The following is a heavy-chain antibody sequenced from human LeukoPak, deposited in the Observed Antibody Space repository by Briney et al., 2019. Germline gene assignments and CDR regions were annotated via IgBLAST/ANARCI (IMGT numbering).Heavy chain of an antibody. J-gene: IGHJ4*02. Sequence: ASVKFSCKASGGTFSSYAISWVRQAPGQGLEWMGGIIPIFGTANYAQKFQGRVTITADESTSTAYMELSSLRSEDTAVYYCARGGGIAGLHDYWGQGTLVTVSS. CDR2: IIPIFGTA. CDR3: ARGGGIAGLHDY. V-gene: IGHV1-69*13. D-gene: IGHD6-13*01. CDR1: GGTFSSYA.